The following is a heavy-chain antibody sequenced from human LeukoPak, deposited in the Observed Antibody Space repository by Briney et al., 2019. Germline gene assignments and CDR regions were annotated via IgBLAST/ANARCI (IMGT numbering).Heavy chain of an antibody. J-gene: IGHJ5*02. V-gene: IGHV1-69*13. Sequence: ASVKVSCKASGGTFSSYAISWVRQAPGQGLEWMGGIIPIFGTANYAQKFQGRVTITADESTSTAYMELSSLRFEDTAVYYCARGIAARRPEFDPWGQGTLVTVSS. CDR1: GGTFSSYA. CDR3: ARGIAARRPEFDP. CDR2: IIPIFGTA. D-gene: IGHD6-6*01.